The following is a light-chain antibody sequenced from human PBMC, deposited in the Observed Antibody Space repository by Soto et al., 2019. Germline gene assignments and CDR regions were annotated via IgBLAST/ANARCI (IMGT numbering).Light chain of an antibody. Sequence: DIQMHESPSSVSASVGACVPITCQASQNIQNYLNWYPQKPGRAPKLLIYDASNLEAGVPSRFRGSGSGTDVTLTISRLQPEDIATYYCQKYDNLPLTVGGGTKVDI. CDR2: DAS. V-gene: IGKV1-33*01. J-gene: IGKJ4*01. CDR3: QKYDNLPLT. CDR1: QNIQNY.